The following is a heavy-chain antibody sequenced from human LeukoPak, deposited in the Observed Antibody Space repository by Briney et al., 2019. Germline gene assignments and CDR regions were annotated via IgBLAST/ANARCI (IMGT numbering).Heavy chain of an antibody. CDR2: IYSGGST. D-gene: IGHD3-10*01. Sequence: PGGSLRLSCAASGFTVSSNYMSWVRQAPGKGLEWVSVIYSGGSTYYADSVKGRFTISRHNSKNTLYLQMNSLRAEDTAVYYRARDHYYGSGSYSIYYGMDVWGQGTTVTVSS. V-gene: IGHV3-53*04. CDR1: GFTVSSNY. CDR3: ARDHYYGSGSYSIYYGMDV. J-gene: IGHJ6*02.